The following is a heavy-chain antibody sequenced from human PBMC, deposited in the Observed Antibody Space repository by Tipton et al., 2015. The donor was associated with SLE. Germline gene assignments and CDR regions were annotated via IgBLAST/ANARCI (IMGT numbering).Heavy chain of an antibody. J-gene: IGHJ4*02. CDR3: AKFEKTTDFYLDS. D-gene: IGHD1/OR15-1a*01. CDR2: SSGGGGST. CDR1: GFTFSSYA. V-gene: IGHV3-23*01. Sequence: SLRLSCATSGFTFSSYALGGVRRAPGKGLEWVAASSGGGGSTYYADFVKGRFSISIDKSKKTLFLQMNSLRVDDTATYYCAKFEKTTDFYLDSWGQGTLVSVSS.